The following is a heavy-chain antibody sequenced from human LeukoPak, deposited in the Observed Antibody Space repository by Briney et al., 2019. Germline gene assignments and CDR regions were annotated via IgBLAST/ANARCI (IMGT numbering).Heavy chain of an antibody. Sequence: GGSLRLSCAASGFTFSSYWMSWVRQAPGKGLEWVSAISGSGGSTYYADSVKGRFTISRDNSKNTLYLQMNSLRAEDTAVYYCAKDPGYYYDSSGYYYDWGQGTLVTVSS. CDR3: AKDPGYYYDSSGYYYD. D-gene: IGHD3-22*01. CDR1: GFTFSSYW. J-gene: IGHJ4*02. CDR2: ISGSGGST. V-gene: IGHV3-23*01.